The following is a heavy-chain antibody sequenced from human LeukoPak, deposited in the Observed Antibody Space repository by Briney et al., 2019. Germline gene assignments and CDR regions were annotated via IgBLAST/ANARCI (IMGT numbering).Heavy chain of an antibody. J-gene: IGHJ6*03. CDR1: GFTFSSYA. V-gene: IGHV3-30*04. CDR3: ARDIDDILTGDYYYYYYYMDV. D-gene: IGHD3-9*01. Sequence: GGSLRLSCAASGFTFSSYAMHWVRQAPGKGLEWVAVISYDGSNKYYADSVKGRFTISRDNSKNTLYLQMNSLRAEDTAVYYCARDIDDILTGDYYYYYYYMDVWGKGTTVTVSS. CDR2: ISYDGSNK.